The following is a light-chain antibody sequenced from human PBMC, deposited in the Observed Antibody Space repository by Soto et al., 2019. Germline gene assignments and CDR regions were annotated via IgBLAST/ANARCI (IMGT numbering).Light chain of an antibody. CDR1: RTDVADGYDY. J-gene: IGLJ1*01. V-gene: IGLV2-14*03. CDR3: SSYPSSTPSYV. CDR2: DVS. Sequence: SVLTQAAYVSGSPVQAIAISCNGVRTDVADGYDYVSWYQQHPGQAPQLIIYDVSNRPSGVSDRFSGSKSGNTASLPISGFQAEDEAEYYCSSYPSSTPSYVFGTGIKVTV.